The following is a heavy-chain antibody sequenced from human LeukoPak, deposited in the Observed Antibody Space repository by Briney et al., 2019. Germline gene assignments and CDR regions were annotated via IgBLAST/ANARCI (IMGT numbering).Heavy chain of an antibody. CDR1: GGTFSSYA. J-gene: IGHJ5*02. Sequence: ASVKVSCKASGGTFSSYAISWVRQAPGQGLEWMGGIIPIFGTANYAQKFQGRVTITADESTSTAYMELSSLRSEDTAVYYCARLYSSGWYDWFDPWGQGTLVTVSS. CDR3: ARLYSSGWYDWFDP. D-gene: IGHD6-19*01. CDR2: IIPIFGTA. V-gene: IGHV1-69*13.